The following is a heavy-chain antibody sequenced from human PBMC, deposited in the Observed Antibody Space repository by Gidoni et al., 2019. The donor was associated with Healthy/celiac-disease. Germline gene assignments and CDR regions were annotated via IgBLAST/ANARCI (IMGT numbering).Heavy chain of an antibody. CDR3: ARDSSGWYQDAFDI. CDR2: IYYSGST. V-gene: IGHV4-59*01. Sequence: QVQLQESGPGLVKPSETLSLTCTVSGGSISSYYWSWIRQPPGKGLEWIGYIYYSGSTNYNPSLKSRVTISVDTSKNQFSLKLSSVTAADTAVYYCARDSSGWYQDAFDIWGQGTMVTVSS. D-gene: IGHD6-19*01. J-gene: IGHJ3*02. CDR1: GGSISSYY.